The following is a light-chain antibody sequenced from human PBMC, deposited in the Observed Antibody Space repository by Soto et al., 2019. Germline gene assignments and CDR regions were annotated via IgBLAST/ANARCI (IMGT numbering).Light chain of an antibody. CDR1: QSISSY. Sequence: IQMTQSPSSLSASVGDRVTIACRASQSISSYLNWYQQKPGKAPKLLIYAASSLQSGVPSRFSGSGSGTDFTLTISSLRTADSATYYCLQNHNYPRTFGQGTKVDIK. CDR2: AAS. CDR3: LQNHNYPRT. V-gene: IGKV1-39*01. J-gene: IGKJ1*01.